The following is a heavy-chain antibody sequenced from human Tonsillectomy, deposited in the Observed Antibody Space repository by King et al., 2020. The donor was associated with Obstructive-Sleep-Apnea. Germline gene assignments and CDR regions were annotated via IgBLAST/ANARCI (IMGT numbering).Heavy chain of an antibody. D-gene: IGHD2-2*01. V-gene: IGHV3-11*01. J-gene: IGHJ3*02. CDR3: ARDHRTPGAFDI. CDR2: ISSRCSTL. CDR1: GFTFSDDY. Sequence: VQLVESGGGLVKPGGSLRLSCAASGFTFSDDYMSWIRQAPGKGREWVSYISSRCSTLYYADSVKGRFTISRDNANNSLYLQNNSLRAEDTSVYYCARDHRTPGAFDIWGQGTMLTVSS.